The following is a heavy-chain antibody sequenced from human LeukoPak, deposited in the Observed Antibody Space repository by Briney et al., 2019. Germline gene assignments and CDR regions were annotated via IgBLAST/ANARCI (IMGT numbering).Heavy chain of an antibody. V-gene: IGHV3-21*01. D-gene: IGHD5-24*01. CDR3: ARALKMATLDY. Sequence: GGSLRLSCAASGFTFSSYSMNWVRQAPGKGLEWVSSISSSSSYIYYADSVKGRFTISRDNAKNSLYLQMNSLRAEDMAVYYCARALKMATLDYWGQGTLVTVSS. J-gene: IGHJ4*02. CDR1: GFTFSSYS. CDR2: ISSSSSYI.